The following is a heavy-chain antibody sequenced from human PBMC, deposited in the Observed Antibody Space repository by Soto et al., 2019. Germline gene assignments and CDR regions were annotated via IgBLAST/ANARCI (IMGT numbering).Heavy chain of an antibody. CDR1: GGSVSSGSYY. CDR2: IHYSGST. D-gene: IGHD2-15*01. V-gene: IGHV4-61*01. CDR3: ARGSGPNDAFDI. J-gene: IGHJ3*02. Sequence: QVQLQESGPGLVKPSETLSLTCTVSGGSVSSGSYYWSWFRQPPGKGLEWIGYIHYSGSTNYNPSLKSRVTISVDTSKNQFSLKLSSVTAADTAVYYCARGSGPNDAFDIWGQGTMVTVSS.